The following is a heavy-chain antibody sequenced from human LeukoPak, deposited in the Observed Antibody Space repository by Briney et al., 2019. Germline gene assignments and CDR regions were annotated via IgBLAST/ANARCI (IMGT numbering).Heavy chain of an antibody. V-gene: IGHV3-30*02. CDR1: GFTFSSYG. D-gene: IGHD6-19*01. Sequence: GGSLRLSCAASGFTFSSYGMHWVRQAPGKGLEWVAFIRYDGSNKYYADSVKGRFTISRDNPKNTLYLQMNSLRAEDTAVYYCAKVHVILAVAGPFDYWGQGTLVTVSS. CDR2: IRYDGSNK. J-gene: IGHJ4*02. CDR3: AKVHVILAVAGPFDY.